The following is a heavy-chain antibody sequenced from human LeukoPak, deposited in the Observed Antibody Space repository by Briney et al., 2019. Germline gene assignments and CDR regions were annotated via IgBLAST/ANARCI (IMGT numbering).Heavy chain of an antibody. V-gene: IGHV3-74*01. Sequence: GGSLRLSRAVSGFTLSSYWMHWVRQAPGKGLVWVSRIDSDGTTIDYADSVKGRFTISRDNANNTLYLQMNSLRAEDAGVYYCARGLTLLGYCSGTSCLMNYWGQGTLVTVSS. CDR3: ARGLTLLGYCSGTSCLMNY. D-gene: IGHD2-2*01. CDR2: IDSDGTTI. CDR1: GFTLSSYW. J-gene: IGHJ4*02.